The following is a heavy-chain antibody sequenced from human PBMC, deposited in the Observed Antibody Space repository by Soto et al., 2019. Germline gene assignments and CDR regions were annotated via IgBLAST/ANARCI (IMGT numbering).Heavy chain of an antibody. D-gene: IGHD2-15*01. V-gene: IGHV3-48*02. Sequence: EVQLVESGGGLVQPGGSLRLSCAASGFTFSSYSMNWVRQAPGKGLEWVSYISSSSSTIYYADSVKGRFTISRDNAKNSLYLQMNSLRDEDTAVYYCARDCSGGSCYNWFAPWGQGTLVTVSS. J-gene: IGHJ5*02. CDR2: ISSSSSTI. CDR1: GFTFSSYS. CDR3: ARDCSGGSCYNWFAP.